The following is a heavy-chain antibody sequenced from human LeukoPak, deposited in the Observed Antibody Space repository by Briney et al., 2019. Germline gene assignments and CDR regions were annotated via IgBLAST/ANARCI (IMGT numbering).Heavy chain of an antibody. V-gene: IGHV4-59*11. J-gene: IGHJ6*02. D-gene: IGHD3-16*01. CDR1: GGSISGHY. CDR2: IHYSGKA. Sequence: PSETLSLTGTVSGGSISGHYWTWIRQPPGKGLEWIGQIHYSGKADYNPSLRSRINISVDMSKNQMSLKVNSVTAADTAVYYCARFGVDYDMDVWGQGTTVTVS. CDR3: ARFGVDYDMDV.